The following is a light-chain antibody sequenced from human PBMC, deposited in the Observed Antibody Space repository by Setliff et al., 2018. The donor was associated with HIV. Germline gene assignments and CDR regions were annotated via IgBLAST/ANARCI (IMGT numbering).Light chain of an antibody. J-gene: IGLJ1*01. V-gene: IGLV2-14*01. Sequence: ALAQSASVSGSPGQSITISCTGTSSDVGNYNYVSWYQQHPGKAPKLMIYEVTYRPSGVSNRFSGSKSGNTASLTISGLQAEDEADYYCSSYTTNTTFVFGTGTKVTVL. CDR2: EVT. CDR1: SSDVGNYNY. CDR3: SSYTTNTTFV.